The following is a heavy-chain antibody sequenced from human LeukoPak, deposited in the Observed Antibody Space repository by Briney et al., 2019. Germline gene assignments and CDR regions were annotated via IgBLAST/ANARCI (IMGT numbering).Heavy chain of an antibody. Sequence: GRSLRLSCAASGFTFSSYGMHWVRQAPGKGLEWVAVISYDGSNKYYADSVKGRFTISRDNSKNTLYLQMNSLRAEDTAMYYCARQATEWNFDYWGQGTLVTVSS. V-gene: IGHV3-30*19. CDR2: ISYDGSNK. J-gene: IGHJ4*02. CDR1: GFTFSSYG. CDR3: ARQATEWNFDY. D-gene: IGHD3-3*01.